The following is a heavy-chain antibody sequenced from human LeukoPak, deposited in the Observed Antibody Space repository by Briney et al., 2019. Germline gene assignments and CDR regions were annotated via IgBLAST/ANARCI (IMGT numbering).Heavy chain of an antibody. CDR3: ARDPTPIQLWSPFDP. CDR2: IYHSGST. J-gene: IGHJ5*02. Sequence: SETLSLTCTVSGYSISSGYYWGWIRQPPGKGPEWIGSIYHSGSTYYNPSLKSRVTISVDTSKNQFSLKLSSVTAADTAVYYCARDPTPIQLWSPFDPWGQGTLVTVSS. CDR1: GYSISSGYY. D-gene: IGHD5-18*01. V-gene: IGHV4-38-2*02.